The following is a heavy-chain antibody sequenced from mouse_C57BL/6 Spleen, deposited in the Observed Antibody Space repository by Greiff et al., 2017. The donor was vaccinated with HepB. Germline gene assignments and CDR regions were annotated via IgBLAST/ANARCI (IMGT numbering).Heavy chain of an antibody. CDR1: GFSLTSYG. V-gene: IGHV2-6*03. D-gene: IGHD2-3*01. Sequence: VKLMESGPGLVAPSQSLSITCTVSGFSLTSYGVHWVRQPPGKGLEWLVVIWSDGSTTYNSALKSRLSISKDNSKSQVFLKMNSLQTDDTAMYYCARSMMVTSYAMDYWGQGTSVTVSS. J-gene: IGHJ4*01. CDR3: ARSMMVTSYAMDY. CDR2: IWSDGST.